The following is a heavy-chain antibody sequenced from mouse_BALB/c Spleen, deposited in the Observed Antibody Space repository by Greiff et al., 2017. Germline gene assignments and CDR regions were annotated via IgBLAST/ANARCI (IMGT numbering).Heavy chain of an antibody. J-gene: IGHJ1*01. D-gene: IGHD2-1*01. CDR1: GFNIKDTY. V-gene: IGHV14-3*02. Sequence: EVKLQESGAELVKPGASVKLSCTASGFNIKDTYMHWVKQRPEQGLEWIGRIDPANGNTKYDPKFQGKATITADTSSNTAYLQLSSLTSEDTAVYYCAREGLYGNYWYFDVWGAGTTVTVSS. CDR3: AREGLYGNYWYFDV. CDR2: IDPANGNT.